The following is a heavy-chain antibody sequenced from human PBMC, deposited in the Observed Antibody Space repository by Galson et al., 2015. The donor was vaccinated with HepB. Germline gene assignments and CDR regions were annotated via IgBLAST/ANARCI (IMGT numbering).Heavy chain of an antibody. CDR3: SGGLELPPLGYFQH. D-gene: IGHD1-7*01. CDR2: IIPIFGTA. CDR1: GGTFSSYA. J-gene: IGHJ1*01. Sequence: SVKVSCKASGGTFSSYAISWVRQAPGQGLEWMGGIIPIFGTANYAQKFQGRVTITADESTSTAYMELSSLRSEDTAVYYCSGGLELPPLGYFQHWGQGTLVTVSS. V-gene: IGHV1-69*13.